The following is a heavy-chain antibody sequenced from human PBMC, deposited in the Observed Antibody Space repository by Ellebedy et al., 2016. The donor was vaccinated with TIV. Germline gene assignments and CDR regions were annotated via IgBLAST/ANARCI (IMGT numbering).Heavy chain of an antibody. V-gene: IGHV3-30*02. CDR3: AKDWVGFGEFPPGAFDI. CDR2: IWYDGSNK. Sequence: GESLKISXAASGFTFSRNGMHRVRQAPGKGLVWVAVIWYDGSNKYYADSVKGRFTISRDNSKNTLYLQMNSLRAEDTAVYYCAKDWVGFGEFPPGAFDIWGQGTMVTVSS. CDR1: GFTFSRNG. D-gene: IGHD3-10*01. J-gene: IGHJ3*02.